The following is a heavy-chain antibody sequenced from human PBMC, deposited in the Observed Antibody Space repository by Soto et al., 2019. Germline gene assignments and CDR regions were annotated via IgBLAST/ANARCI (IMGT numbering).Heavy chain of an antibody. CDR2: IIPIFGTA. D-gene: IGHD3-22*01. Sequence: SVKVSCKASGGTFSSYAISWVRQAPGQGLEWMGGIIPIFGTANYAQKFQDRVTITADESTSTAYMELSSLRSEDTAVYYCASSRGYYDSSGPFDYWGQGTLVTVSS. J-gene: IGHJ4*02. CDR3: ASSRGYYDSSGPFDY. V-gene: IGHV1-69*13. CDR1: GGTFSSYA.